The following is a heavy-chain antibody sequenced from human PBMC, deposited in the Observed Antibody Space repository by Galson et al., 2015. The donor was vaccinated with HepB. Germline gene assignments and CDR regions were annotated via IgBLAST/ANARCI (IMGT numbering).Heavy chain of an antibody. J-gene: IGHJ5*02. CDR2: IYWDDDK. D-gene: IGHD3-10*01. CDR3: AHSGDYYGSGGSNWFDP. V-gene: IGHV2-5*02. CDR1: GFSLSTSGVG. Sequence: PALVKPTQTLTLTRTFSGFSLSTSGVGVGWIRQPPGKALEWLALIYWDDDKRYSPSLKSRLTITKDTSKNQVVLTMTNMDPVDTATYYCAHSGDYYGSGGSNWFDPWGQGTLVTVSS.